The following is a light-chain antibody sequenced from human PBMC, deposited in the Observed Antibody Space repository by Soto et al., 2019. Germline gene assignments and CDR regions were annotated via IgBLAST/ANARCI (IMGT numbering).Light chain of an antibody. J-gene: IGKJ4*01. CDR1: QAITNF. CDR2: AAS. V-gene: IGKV1-27*01. CDR3: QKYNSAPLT. Sequence: DIQMTQSPSSLSASVGDRVTITCRASQAITNFLAWYQQKPGKIPKLLIYAASTLHSGVPSRFSGSGSGTDFTLTISGLQSDDFATYYCQKYNSAPLTFGGGTKV.